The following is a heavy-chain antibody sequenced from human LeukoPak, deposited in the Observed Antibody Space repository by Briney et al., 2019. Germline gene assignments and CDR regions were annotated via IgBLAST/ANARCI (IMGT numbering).Heavy chain of an antibody. Sequence: ASVKVSCQASGYTFTGYYMHWVRQAPGQGLERMGWINPNSGGTNYAQKFQGRVTMTRDTSISTAYMELSRLRSDDTAVYYCARLDFWSPSYFDYWGQGTLVTVSS. CDR1: GYTFTGYY. D-gene: IGHD3-3*01. CDR3: ARLDFWSPSYFDY. CDR2: INPNSGGT. J-gene: IGHJ4*02. V-gene: IGHV1-2*02.